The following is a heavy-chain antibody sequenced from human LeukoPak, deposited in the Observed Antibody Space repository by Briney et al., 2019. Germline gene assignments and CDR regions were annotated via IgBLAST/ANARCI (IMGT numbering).Heavy chain of an antibody. CDR1: GFTFSSYA. D-gene: IGHD2-21*02. J-gene: IGHJ4*02. V-gene: IGHV3-49*04. CDR3: TRDRCGGDCYSDY. CDR2: IRSKAYGGTT. Sequence: PGGSLRLSCAASGFTFSSYAMSWVRQAPGKGLEWVGFIRSKAYGGTTEYAASVKGRFTISRDDSKSIAYLQMNSLKTEDTAVYYCTRDRCGGDCYSDYWGQGTLVTVS.